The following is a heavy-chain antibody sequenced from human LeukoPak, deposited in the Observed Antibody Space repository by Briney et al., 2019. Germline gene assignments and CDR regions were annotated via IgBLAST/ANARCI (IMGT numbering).Heavy chain of an antibody. V-gene: IGHV3-21*01. CDR1: GFTFSSYS. D-gene: IGHD3-3*01. Sequence: RGSLRLSCAASGFTFSSYSMNWVRQAPGKGLEWVSSISSSSSYIYYADSVKGRFTISRDNAKNSLYLQMNSLRAEDTAVYYCARAGTSGYSIRYYFDYWGQGTLVTVSS. J-gene: IGHJ4*02. CDR3: ARAGTSGYSIRYYFDY. CDR2: ISSSSSYI.